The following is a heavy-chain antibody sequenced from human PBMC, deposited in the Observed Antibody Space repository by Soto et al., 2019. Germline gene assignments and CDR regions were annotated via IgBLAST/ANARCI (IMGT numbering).Heavy chain of an antibody. CDR2: INPNSGGT. V-gene: IGHV1-2*04. D-gene: IGHD6-19*01. Sequence: RASVKVSCKASGYTFTGYYMHWVRQAPGQGLEWMGWINPNSGGTNYAQKFQGWVTMTRDTSISTAYMELSRLRSDDTAVYYCARGGSAVANDAFDIWGQGTMVTVSS. CDR1: GYTFTGYY. CDR3: ARGGSAVANDAFDI. J-gene: IGHJ3*02.